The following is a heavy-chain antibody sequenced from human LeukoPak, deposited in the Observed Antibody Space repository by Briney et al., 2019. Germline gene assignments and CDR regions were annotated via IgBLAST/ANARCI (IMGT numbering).Heavy chain of an antibody. CDR1: GFTFSNYG. D-gene: IGHD2/OR15-2a*01. V-gene: IGHV3-33*01. CDR2: IWYDGSDR. Sequence: PGRSLRLSCGASGFTFSNYGMHWVRQAPGKGLEWVAVIWYDGSDRYYADSVKGRFTISRDNSKNMAYLQMDSLRAEDTAVYYCTFFDAWGQGTLVTVSS. CDR3: TFFDA. J-gene: IGHJ5*02.